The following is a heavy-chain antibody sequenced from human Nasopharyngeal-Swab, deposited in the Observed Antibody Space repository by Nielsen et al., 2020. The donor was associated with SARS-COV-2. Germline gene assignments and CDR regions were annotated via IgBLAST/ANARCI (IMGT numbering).Heavy chain of an antibody. CDR3: ARARGGGYFDPFDY. CDR2: ISYDGANK. J-gene: IGHJ4*02. Sequence: GESLKISCAASGFIFSNYGMHWVRQAPGKGLEWVAVISYDGANKYDADSVKGRFTISRDNSKNTLYLQMNSLRAEDTAVYYCARARGGGYFDPFDYWGQGTLVTVSS. V-gene: IGHV3-30*03. CDR1: GFIFSNYG. D-gene: IGHD3-9*01.